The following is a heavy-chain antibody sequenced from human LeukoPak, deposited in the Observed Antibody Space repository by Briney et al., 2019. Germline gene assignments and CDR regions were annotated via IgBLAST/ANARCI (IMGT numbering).Heavy chain of an antibody. CDR2: IYHTGSS. CDR3: ARADPYHFDS. Sequence: PSETLSLTCTVSGGSISSYYWTWIRQPPGKGLEWIGYIYHTGSSNYNPSLESRVTISVDTSKNQFSLKLNSVTAADTAVYYCARADPYHFDSWGQGTLVTVSS. CDR1: GGSISSYY. J-gene: IGHJ4*02. V-gene: IGHV4-59*01.